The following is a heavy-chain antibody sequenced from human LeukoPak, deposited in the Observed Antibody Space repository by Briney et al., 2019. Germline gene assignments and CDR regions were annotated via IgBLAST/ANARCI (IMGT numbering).Heavy chain of an antibody. CDR2: IYYSGNT. V-gene: IGHV4-59*01. CDR1: GGSISSYY. Sequence: SETLSLTCTVSGGSISSYYWSWIRQPPGKGLEWIGYIYYSGNTNYIPSLKSRVTISIDTSKNQFSLRLSSVTAADTAVYYCARVDWVDGYSFDYWGQGTLVTVSS. J-gene: IGHJ4*02. CDR3: ARVDWVDGYSFDY. D-gene: IGHD5-24*01.